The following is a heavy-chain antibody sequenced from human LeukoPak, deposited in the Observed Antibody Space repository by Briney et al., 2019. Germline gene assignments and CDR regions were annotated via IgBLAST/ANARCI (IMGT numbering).Heavy chain of an antibody. CDR3: ARPIGSSQADAFDI. J-gene: IGHJ3*02. Sequence: SQTLSLTCTVSGGSISSGDYYWSWIRQPPGKGLEWIGYIYYSGSTYYNPSLKSRVTISVDTSKNQFSLKLSSVTAADTAVYYCARPIGSSQADAFDIWGQGTMVTVSS. CDR1: GGSISSGDYY. V-gene: IGHV4-30-4*01. D-gene: IGHD6-13*01. CDR2: IYYSGST.